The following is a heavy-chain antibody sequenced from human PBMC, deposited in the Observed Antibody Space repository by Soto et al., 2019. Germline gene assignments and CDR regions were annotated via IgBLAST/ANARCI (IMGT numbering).Heavy chain of an antibody. D-gene: IGHD6-6*01. J-gene: IGHJ5*02. V-gene: IGHV1-8*01. CDR3: AREVRIAARFDHNNWFDP. Sequence: ASVKVSCKASGYTFTSYDINWVRQATGQGLEWMGWMNPNSGNTGYAQKFQGRVTMTRDTSISTAYMELSSLRSEDTAVYYCAREVRIAARFDHNNWFDPWGQGTLVTVSS. CDR1: GYTFTSYD. CDR2: MNPNSGNT.